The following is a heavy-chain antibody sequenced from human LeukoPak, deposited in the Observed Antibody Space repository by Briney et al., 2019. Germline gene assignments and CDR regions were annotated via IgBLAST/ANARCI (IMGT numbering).Heavy chain of an antibody. V-gene: IGHV4-34*01. CDR3: ARSPGIAAAGPRFDP. CDR1: GGSFSGYY. D-gene: IGHD6-13*01. J-gene: IGHJ5*02. CDR2: INHSGST. Sequence: SETLSLTCAVYGGSFSGYYWSWIRQPPGKGLEWIGEINHSGSTNYNPSLKGRVTISVDTSKNQFSLKLSSVTAADTAVYYCARSPGIAAAGPRFDPWGQGTLVTVSS.